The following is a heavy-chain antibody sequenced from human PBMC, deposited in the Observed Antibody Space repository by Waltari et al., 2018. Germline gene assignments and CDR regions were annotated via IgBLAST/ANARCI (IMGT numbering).Heavy chain of an antibody. Sequence: QLQLQESGPGLVQPSATLSLTCTVSGGSIRSSSYYWGWIRQPPGKGLEWMGSIYYSGSTYYNPSLKSRVTISVDTSKNQFSLKLSSVTAADTAVYYCARTRGAIAARWYFDLWGRGTLVTVSS. V-gene: IGHV4-39*01. J-gene: IGHJ2*01. CDR2: IYYSGST. CDR3: ARTRGAIAARWYFDL. CDR1: GGSIRSSSYY. D-gene: IGHD6-6*01.